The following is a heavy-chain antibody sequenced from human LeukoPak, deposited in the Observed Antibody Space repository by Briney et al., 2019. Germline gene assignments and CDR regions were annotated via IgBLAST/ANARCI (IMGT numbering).Heavy chain of an antibody. CDR3: ARGAIAVAGSDYFDY. D-gene: IGHD6-19*01. V-gene: IGHV2-70*04. CDR1: GFSFSTSGMG. CDR2: IDWDDDK. J-gene: IGHJ4*02. Sequence: SGPTLVNPTQTLTLTCTFSGFSFSTSGMGVSWIRQPPGKALEWLARIDWDDDKFYSTSLKTRLTISKDTSKNQVVLTMTNMDPVDTATYYCARGAIAVAGSDYFDYWGQGTLVTVSS.